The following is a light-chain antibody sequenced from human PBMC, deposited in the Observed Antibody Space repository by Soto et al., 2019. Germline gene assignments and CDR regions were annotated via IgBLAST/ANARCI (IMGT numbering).Light chain of an antibody. CDR3: HQRQSWPRA. CDR1: HSISSW. Sequence: DIQMTQSPSTLSASVGDRVTITCRASHSISSWLGWYQQKPGKAPKLLIYDASSLESGVTSRFSGSGSGTEFTLTISDVQPEDFALYYCHQRQSWPRAFGQGTKVDI. V-gene: IGKV1-5*01. CDR2: DAS. J-gene: IGKJ1*01.